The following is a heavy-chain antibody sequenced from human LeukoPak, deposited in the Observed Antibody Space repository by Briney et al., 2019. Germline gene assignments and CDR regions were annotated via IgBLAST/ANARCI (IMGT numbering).Heavy chain of an antibody. D-gene: IGHD3-3*01. CDR3: ARGSVLRFLEWLDYYYYMDV. CDR2: IIPIFGTA. Sequence: SVKVSCKASGGTFSSYAISWVRQAPGQGLEWMGRIIPIFGTANYAQKFQGRVTITTVESTSTAYMELSSLRSEDTAVYYCARGSVLRFLEWLDYYYYMDVWGKGTTVTVSS. V-gene: IGHV1-69*05. CDR1: GGTFSSYA. J-gene: IGHJ6*03.